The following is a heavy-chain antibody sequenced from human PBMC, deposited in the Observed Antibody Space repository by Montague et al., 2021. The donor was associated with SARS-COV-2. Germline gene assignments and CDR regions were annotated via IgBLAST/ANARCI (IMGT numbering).Heavy chain of an antibody. J-gene: IGHJ6*01. CDR2: ISWNSGSI. CDR3: TLLQEHL. Sequence: SLRLSGAASGFTLDDYAMHWVRQAPGKGLEWVSGISWNSGSIGYADSVKGRFTISRDNAKNSLYLQMNSLHQGPIGLPPGTLLQEHLWG. V-gene: IGHV3-9*01. CDR1: GFTLDDYA.